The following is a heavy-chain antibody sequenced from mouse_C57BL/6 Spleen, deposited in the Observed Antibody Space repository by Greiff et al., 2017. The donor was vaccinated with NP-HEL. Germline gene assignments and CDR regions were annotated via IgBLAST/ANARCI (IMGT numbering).Heavy chain of an antibody. CDR1: GYTFTRYW. J-gene: IGHJ4*01. Sequence: QVQLQQPGAELVKPGASVKLSCKASGYTFTRYWMHWVKQRPGQGLEWIGMIHPNSGSTNYNEKFKSKATLTVDKSSSTAYMQLSSLTSEDSAVYFCARLGHDYGVYAMDCWGQGTSVTVSS. D-gene: IGHD2-4*01. CDR2: IHPNSGST. V-gene: IGHV1-64*01. CDR3: ARLGHDYGVYAMDC.